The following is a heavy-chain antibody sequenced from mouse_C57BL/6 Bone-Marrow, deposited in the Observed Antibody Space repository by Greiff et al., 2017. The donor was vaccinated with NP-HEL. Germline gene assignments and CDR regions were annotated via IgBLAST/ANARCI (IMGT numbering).Heavy chain of an antibody. CDR1: YFAFMASA. V-gene: IGHV1-49*01. Sequence: LKQSGAELVRPGSSVKLSCKDSYFAFMASAMHWVKQRPGHGLEWIGSFTMYSDATEYSENFKGKATLTANTSSSTAYMELSSLTSEDSAVYYCAAVVEGDYYAMDYWGQGTSVTVSS. CDR3: AAVVEGDYYAMDY. D-gene: IGHD1-1*01. CDR2: FTMYSDAT. J-gene: IGHJ4*01.